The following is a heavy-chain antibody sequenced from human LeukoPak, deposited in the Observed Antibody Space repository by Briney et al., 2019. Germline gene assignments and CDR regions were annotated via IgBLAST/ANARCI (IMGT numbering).Heavy chain of an antibody. CDR2: ISSSSSYI. D-gene: IGHD3-10*01. CDR3: ARVRGSGSPDDY. Sequence: GGSLRLSCAASGFTFSSYSMNWVRQAPGKGLEWVSSISSSSSYIYYADSVKGRFTISRDNAKNSLYLQMSSLRAEDTAVYYCARVRGSGSPDDYWGQGTLVTVSS. V-gene: IGHV3-21*01. J-gene: IGHJ4*02. CDR1: GFTFSSYS.